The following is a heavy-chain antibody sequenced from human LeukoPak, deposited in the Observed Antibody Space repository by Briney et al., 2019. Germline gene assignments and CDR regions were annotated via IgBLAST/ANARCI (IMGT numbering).Heavy chain of an antibody. J-gene: IGHJ6*01. D-gene: IGHD3-3*01. V-gene: IGHV3-21*01. CDR2: LSSRSSYI. CDR3: ARDPADFYGMDV. CDR1: GFTFSSYS. Sequence: AGGTLRLSCAASGFTFSSYSMNWVRQAPGQGLVWVSSLSSRSSYIYYVDSVKGRFTISRDNAKNSLYLQMNSLRAEDTAVYYCARDPADFYGMDVWGQGTTVTVSS.